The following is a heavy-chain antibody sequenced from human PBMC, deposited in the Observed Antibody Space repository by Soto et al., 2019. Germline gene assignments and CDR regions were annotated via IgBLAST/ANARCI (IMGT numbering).Heavy chain of an antibody. CDR2: LSDSGGSI. CDR3: AKVSSAWYAGFFDL. D-gene: IGHD2-8*01. V-gene: IGHV3-23*01. J-gene: IGHJ4*02. CDR1: GFPFNRHS. Sequence: PGGSLSLSCTASGFPFNRHSMTWVRQAPGKGLEWVSGLSDSGGSIYYADSVKGRFTISRDNSMNTLYLQMNTLRAEDTAVYYCAKVSSAWYAGFFDLWGQGTLVTVSS.